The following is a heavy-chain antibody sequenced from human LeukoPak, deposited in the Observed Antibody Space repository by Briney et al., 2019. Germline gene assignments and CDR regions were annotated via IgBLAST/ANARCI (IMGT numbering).Heavy chain of an antibody. D-gene: IGHD3-3*01. V-gene: IGHV3-74*01. CDR3: ARMNGDGLFGVVLYYYYGMDV. J-gene: IGHJ6*02. CDR1: GFTFSSYW. CDR2: INSDGSST. Sequence: GGSLRLSCAASGFTFSSYWMHWVRQAPGKGLVWVSRINSDGSSTSYADSVKGRFTISRDNAKNTLYLQMNSLRAEDTAVYYCARMNGDGLFGVVLYYYYGMDVWGQGTTVTV.